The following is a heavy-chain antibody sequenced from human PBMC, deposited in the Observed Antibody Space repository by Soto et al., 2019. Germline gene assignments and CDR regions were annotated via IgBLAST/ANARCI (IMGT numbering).Heavy chain of an antibody. V-gene: IGHV4-31*03. D-gene: IGHD6-13*01. CDR3: ATAYRRSSRNYYYYYGMDV. CDR2: IYYSGST. J-gene: IGHJ6*02. Sequence: SETLSLTCTVSGGSISSGDYNWSWIRQHPGKGLEWIGYIYYSGSTYYNPSLKSRITISVDTSKNQFSLKLSSVTAADTAVYYCATAYRRSSRNYYYYYGMDVWGQGPTVTVSS. CDR1: GGSISSGDYN.